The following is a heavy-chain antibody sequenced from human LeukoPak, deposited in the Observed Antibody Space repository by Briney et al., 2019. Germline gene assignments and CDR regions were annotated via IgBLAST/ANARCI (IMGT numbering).Heavy chain of an antibody. Sequence: SQTLSLTCTVSGGSISSGGYYWSWIRQHPGEGLEWIGYIYYSGSTYYNPSLKSRVTISVDTSKNQFSLKLSSVTAADTAVYYCAREKFDYYDSSGQNWFDPWGQGTLVTVSS. CDR3: AREKFDYYDSSGQNWFDP. J-gene: IGHJ5*02. CDR2: IYYSGST. D-gene: IGHD3-22*01. CDR1: GGSISSGGYY. V-gene: IGHV4-31*03.